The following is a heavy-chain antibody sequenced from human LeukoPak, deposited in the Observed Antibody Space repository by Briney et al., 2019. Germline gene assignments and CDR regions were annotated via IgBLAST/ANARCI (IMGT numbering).Heavy chain of an antibody. D-gene: IGHD2-21*02. V-gene: IGHV3-23*01. CDR3: AKEPRHCGGDCFSLLDY. CDR1: GFTFSSYS. CDR2: ISGSGGNT. J-gene: IGHJ4*02. Sequence: GGSLRLSCAASGFTFSSYSMSWGRQAPGKGLEWVSLISGSGGNTYYADSVKGRFTISRDNSKSTLYLQMNSLRAEDTAVFYCAKEPRHCGGDCFSLLDYWGQGTLVSVSS.